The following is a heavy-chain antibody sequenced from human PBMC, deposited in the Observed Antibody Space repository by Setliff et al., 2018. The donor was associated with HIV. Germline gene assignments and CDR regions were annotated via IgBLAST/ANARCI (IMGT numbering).Heavy chain of an antibody. Sequence: PSETLSLTCTVSGGSISSGSYYWSWIRQPAGKGLEWIGRFYTSGSTNYNPSLKSRVTISLDTSKNQFSLKLSPVTAADTAVYYWARTSLKIFGVVIPDYWGQGTLVTVSS. V-gene: IGHV4-61*02. D-gene: IGHD3-3*01. CDR2: FYTSGST. CDR1: GGSISSGSYY. CDR3: ARTSLKIFGVVIPDY. J-gene: IGHJ4*02.